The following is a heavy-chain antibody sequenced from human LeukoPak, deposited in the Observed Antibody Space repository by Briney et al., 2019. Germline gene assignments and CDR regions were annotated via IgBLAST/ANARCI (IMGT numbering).Heavy chain of an antibody. J-gene: IGHJ3*02. Sequence: SETLSLTCAVSGDSISSDYWSWIRQPPGKGLEWIGNIYYSGSTNYNPSLKSRVTISVDTSKNQFSLKLSSVTAADTAVYYCARATWVPAFDIWGQGTMVTVSS. V-gene: IGHV4-59*01. CDR2: IYYSGST. D-gene: IGHD1-26*01. CDR3: ARATWVPAFDI. CDR1: GDSISSDY.